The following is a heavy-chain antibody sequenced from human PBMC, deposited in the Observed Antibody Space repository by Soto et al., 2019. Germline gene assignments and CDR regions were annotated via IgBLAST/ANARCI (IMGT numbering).Heavy chain of an antibody. J-gene: IGHJ3*02. V-gene: IGHV3-48*02. D-gene: IGHD1-26*01. CDR1: GFTFSSYS. Sequence: GGSLRLSCAASGFTFSSYSMNWVRQAPGKGLEWVSYISSSSSTIYYADSVKGRFTISRDNAKNTLYLQMNSLRDEDRAVYYWARTRVVGATKGAFDIWGQGTMVTVSS. CDR3: ARTRVVGATKGAFDI. CDR2: ISSSSSTI.